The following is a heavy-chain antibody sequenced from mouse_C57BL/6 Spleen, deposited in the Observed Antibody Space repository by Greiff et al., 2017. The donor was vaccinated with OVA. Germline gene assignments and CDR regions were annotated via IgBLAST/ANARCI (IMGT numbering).Heavy chain of an antibody. J-gene: IGHJ2*01. D-gene: IGHD1-1*01. V-gene: IGHV1-74*01. CDR2: IHPSDSDT. Sequence: QVQLQQPGAELVKPGASVKVSCKASGYTFTSYWMHWVKQRPGQGLEWIGRIHPSDSDTNYNQKFKGKATLTVDKSSSTAYMQLSSLTSEDAAVNYCAIRGYYGSSFFFDYWGKGTTLTVST. CDR1: GYTFTSYW. CDR3: AIRGYYGSSFFFDY.